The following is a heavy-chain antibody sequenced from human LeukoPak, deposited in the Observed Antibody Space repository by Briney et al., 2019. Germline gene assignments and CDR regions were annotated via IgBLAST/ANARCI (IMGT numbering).Heavy chain of an antibody. CDR1: GFTFSSYW. V-gene: IGHV3-7*01. CDR2: IKQDGSEK. Sequence: GGSLRLSCAASGFTFSSYWMSWVRQAPEKGLEWVANIKQDGSEKYYVDSVKGRFTISRDNAKNSLYLQMNSLRAEDTAVYYCARPHYYDSSGYLYYFDYWGQGTLVTVSS. CDR3: ARPHYYDSSGYLYYFDY. J-gene: IGHJ4*02. D-gene: IGHD3-22*01.